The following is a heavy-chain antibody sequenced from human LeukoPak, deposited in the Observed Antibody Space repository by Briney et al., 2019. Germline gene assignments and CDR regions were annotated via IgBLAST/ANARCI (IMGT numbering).Heavy chain of an antibody. CDR2: IRFDGSNK. CDR3: ARDSTSGWYLSMDV. J-gene: IGHJ6*02. V-gene: IGHV3-30*02. CDR1: GFAFSSYG. Sequence: GGSLRLSCAASGFAFSSYGIHWVRQAPGRGLEWVAFIRFDGSNKYYADSVKGRFTISRDNAKNSLYLQMNSLRAEDTAVYYCARDSTSGWYLSMDVWGQGTTVTVSS. D-gene: IGHD6-19*01.